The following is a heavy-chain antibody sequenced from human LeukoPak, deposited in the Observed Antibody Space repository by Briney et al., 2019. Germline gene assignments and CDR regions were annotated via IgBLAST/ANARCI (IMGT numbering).Heavy chain of an antibody. J-gene: IGHJ6*03. CDR2: ISAYNGNT. D-gene: IGHD3-3*01. V-gene: IGHV1-18*01. CDR1: GYTFTSYG. Sequence: GASVKVSCKASGYTFTSYGISWVRQAPGQGLEWMGWISAYNGNTNYAQKLQGRVTMTTDTSTSTAYMELRSLRSDDTAVYYCARDPGRTYDFWSGYYTGYYYMDVWGKGTTVTVSS. CDR3: ARDPGRTYDFWSGYYTGYYYMDV.